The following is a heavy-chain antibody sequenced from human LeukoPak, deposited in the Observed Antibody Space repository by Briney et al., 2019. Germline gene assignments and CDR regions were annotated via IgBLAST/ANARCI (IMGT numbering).Heavy chain of an antibody. Sequence: GGALRLCCAASGFRFSGHTMNWVRQAPGKGLQRVSSIGGTNGAIFYADSVKGRFTISRDNVENSLSLQMNSLRAGDTAVYYCTRDRSYSDFDYWGQGTLVTVSS. V-gene: IGHV3-21*01. D-gene: IGHD3-10*01. CDR2: IGGTNGAI. J-gene: IGHJ4*02. CDR3: TRDRSYSDFDY. CDR1: GFRFSGHT.